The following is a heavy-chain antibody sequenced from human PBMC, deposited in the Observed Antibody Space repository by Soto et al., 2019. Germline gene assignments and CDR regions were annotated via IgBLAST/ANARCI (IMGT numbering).Heavy chain of an antibody. Sequence: PSETLSLTCDVSRYSINNNNWWSWVRQPPGGWLEWIGELHPGGGTKYNPSLESRFTFSVGISKNQFFLKLSSVTAADTAVYYCTKNSDYALDYWGQGTLVTVSA. J-gene: IGHJ4*02. CDR3: TKNSDYALDY. V-gene: IGHV4-4*02. CDR2: LHPGGGT. CDR1: RYSINNNNW. D-gene: IGHD4-4*01.